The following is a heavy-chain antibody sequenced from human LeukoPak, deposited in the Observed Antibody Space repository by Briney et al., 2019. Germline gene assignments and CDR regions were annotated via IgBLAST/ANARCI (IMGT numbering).Heavy chain of an antibody. Sequence: PSETLSLTCTVSGASISSYYWGWIRQPAGKGLECIGIIYTSGSTKYNPSIKSRVTMSRDTSKNQFSLKLSSVTAADTAVYYCARDNGWGCFDYWGQGILVTVSS. D-gene: IGHD7-27*01. CDR2: IYTSGST. CDR1: GASISSYY. CDR3: ARDNGWGCFDY. J-gene: IGHJ4*02. V-gene: IGHV4-4*07.